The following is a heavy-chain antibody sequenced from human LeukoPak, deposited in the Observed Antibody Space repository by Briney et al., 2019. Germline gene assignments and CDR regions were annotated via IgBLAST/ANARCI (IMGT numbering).Heavy chain of an antibody. J-gene: IGHJ5*02. V-gene: IGHV5-51*01. CDR2: IFPGDSDT. CDR3: ARRLYYGSGSYLNWFDP. CDR1: GYSFTSYW. Sequence: GESLKISCKGSGYSFTSYWIGWVRQMPGKGLEWMGIIFPGDSDTRYSPSFQGQVTISADKSISTAYLQWSSLKASDTAMYYCARRLYYGSGSYLNWFDPWGQGTLVTVSS. D-gene: IGHD3-10*01.